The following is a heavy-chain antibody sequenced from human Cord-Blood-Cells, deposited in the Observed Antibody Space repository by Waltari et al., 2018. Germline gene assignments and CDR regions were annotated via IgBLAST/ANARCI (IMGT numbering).Heavy chain of an antibody. Sequence: QLQLQESGPGLVKPSETLSLTCTVSGGSISSSSYYWGWIRQPPGKGLEWIGSIYSSGSTYSNPSLKSRVTISVDTSKNQFSLKLSSVTAADTAVYYCARLSSSWAPHYYYYYGMDVWGQGTTVTVSS. J-gene: IGHJ6*02. CDR3: ARLSSSWAPHYYYYYGMDV. D-gene: IGHD6-13*01. V-gene: IGHV4-39*07. CDR2: IYSSGST. CDR1: GGSISSSSYY.